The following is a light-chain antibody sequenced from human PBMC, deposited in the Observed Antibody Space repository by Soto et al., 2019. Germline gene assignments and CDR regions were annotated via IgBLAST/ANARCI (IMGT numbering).Light chain of an antibody. CDR2: KVS. CDR3: MQGTHCPIT. CDR1: QSLVHSDGIAY. Sequence: DVVMTPSPLSLPVTLGQPASISCRSNQSLVHSDGIAYFSWFQQRSGRSPRRLIYKVSNRDSGGPASFSGSGSGTDFALKMSRVEAEEVGVYYCMQGTHCPITFGQGTRLQIK. V-gene: IGKV2-30*02. J-gene: IGKJ5*01.